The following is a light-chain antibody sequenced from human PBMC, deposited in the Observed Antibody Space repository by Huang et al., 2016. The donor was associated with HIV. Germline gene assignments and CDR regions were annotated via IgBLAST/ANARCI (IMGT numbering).Light chain of an antibody. CDR1: QSVSSY. CDR3: QQRSNWPRT. V-gene: IGKV3-11*01. Sequence: EIVFTQSPATLSLSPGERATLSCRASQSVSSYLAWYQQKPGQAPRLLIYDASSRATGIPARFSGSGSGTNFTLTISSLEPEDFAVYYCQQRSNWPRTFGQGTKVEIK. CDR2: DAS. J-gene: IGKJ1*01.